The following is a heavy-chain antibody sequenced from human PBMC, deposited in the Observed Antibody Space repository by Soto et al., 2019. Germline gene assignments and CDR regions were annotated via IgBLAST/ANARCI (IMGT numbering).Heavy chain of an antibody. CDR2: STGPGGST. CDR3: ARDSGYGSGASVNHYLDY. D-gene: IGHD3-10*01. V-gene: IGHV3-23*01. J-gene: IGHJ4*01. CDR1: GFPFNNYA. Sequence: EVQLLESGGGLVQPGGSLRLSCAGSGFPFNNYAINWVRQGPGKGLEWVAASTGPGGSTYNEDSVKGRFTVSRDNSKTVYLQLDGLRAEDTAVYYCARDSGYGSGASVNHYLDYWGHGTLVTVSS.